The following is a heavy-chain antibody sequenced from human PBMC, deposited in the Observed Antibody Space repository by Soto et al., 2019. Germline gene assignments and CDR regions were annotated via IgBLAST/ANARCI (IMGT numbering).Heavy chain of an antibody. V-gene: IGHV1-18*01. J-gene: IGHJ4*02. CDR1: GYTFTSYG. D-gene: IGHD1-26*01. Sequence: GASVKVSCKASGYTFTSYGISWVRQAPGQGLEWMGWISAYNGNTNYAQKLQGRVTMTTDTSTSTAYMELRSLRSDDTAVYYCARGAPYSGSYWTSAYWGQGTLVTVSS. CDR2: ISAYNGNT. CDR3: ARGAPYSGSYWTSAY.